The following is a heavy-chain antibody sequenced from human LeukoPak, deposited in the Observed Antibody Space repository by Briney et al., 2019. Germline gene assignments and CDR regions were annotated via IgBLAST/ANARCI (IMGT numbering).Heavy chain of an antibody. CDR1: GFTFSDYY. J-gene: IGHJ4*02. V-gene: IGHV3-11*01. Sequence: GGSLRLSCAASGFTFSDYYMSWIRQAPGKGLEWVSYISSSGSTIYYADSVKGRFTISRDNAKNSLYLQMNSLRAEDTAVYYCARDPYIVSNYYGSGSFDYRGQGTLVTVSS. CDR2: ISSSGSTI. CDR3: ARDPYIVSNYYGSGSFDY. D-gene: IGHD3-10*01.